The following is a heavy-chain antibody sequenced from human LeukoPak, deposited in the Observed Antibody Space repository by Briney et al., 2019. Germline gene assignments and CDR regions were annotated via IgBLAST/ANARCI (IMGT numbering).Heavy chain of an antibody. CDR2: MKPNSGGT. CDR1: GYTFTAYY. J-gene: IGHJ4*02. Sequence: ASVKVSCKTSGYTFTAYYIHWLRQAPGQGLEWMGWMKPNSGGTKYAQTFQGRVTLTRDTSISTAYLELSSLTSDDTAVYFCARQGSNSSGWYPVDDWGQGTLVTVSS. CDR3: ARQGSNSSGWYPVDD. D-gene: IGHD6-19*01. V-gene: IGHV1-2*02.